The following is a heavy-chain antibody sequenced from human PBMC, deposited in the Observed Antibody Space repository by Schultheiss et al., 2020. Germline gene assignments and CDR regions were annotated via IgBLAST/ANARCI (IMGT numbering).Heavy chain of an antibody. V-gene: IGHV1-8*01. J-gene: IGHJ4*02. CDR1: GYTFTSYD. CDR2: MNPNSGNT. D-gene: IGHD6-6*01. CDR3: ARVGLAARYFDY. Sequence: GESLKISCKASGYTFTSYDINWVRQATGQGLEWMGWMNPNSGNTGYAQKFQGRVTMTRNTSISTAYMELSSLRSEDTAVYYCARVGLAARYFDYWGQGTLVTVPS.